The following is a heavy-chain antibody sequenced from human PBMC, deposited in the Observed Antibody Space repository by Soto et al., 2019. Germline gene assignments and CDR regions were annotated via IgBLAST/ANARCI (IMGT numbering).Heavy chain of an antibody. J-gene: IGHJ5*02. V-gene: IGHV4-34*01. D-gene: IGHD1-26*01. Sequence: SETLSLTCAVYGGSFSGDYWSWIRQPPGKGLEWIGEINHSGSTNYNPSLKSRVTISVDTSKKQFSLKLSSVTAADTAVYYCARGRTPPRSHRGLENWFAPGGQETLVTFSS. CDR2: INHSGST. CDR3: ARGRTPPRSHRGLENWFAP. CDR1: GGSFSGDY.